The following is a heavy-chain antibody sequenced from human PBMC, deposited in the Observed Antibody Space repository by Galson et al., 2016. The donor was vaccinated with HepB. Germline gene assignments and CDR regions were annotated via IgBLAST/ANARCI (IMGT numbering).Heavy chain of an antibody. CDR1: GYRFTSFG. Sequence: SVKVSCKASGYRFTSFGISWIRQAPGQGLEWMGWVSALNGNTNYAQHLQGRVTWTTDTYTTTAYMDLRNLTSDDTAVDYCSRARGEPFDFWGQGTLVTVSS. V-gene: IGHV1-18*01. CDR3: SRARGEPFDF. D-gene: IGHD4-17*01. J-gene: IGHJ4*02. CDR2: VSALNGNT.